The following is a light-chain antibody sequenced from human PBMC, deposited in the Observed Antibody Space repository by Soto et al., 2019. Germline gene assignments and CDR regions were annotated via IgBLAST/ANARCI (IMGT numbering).Light chain of an antibody. J-gene: IGLJ2*01. CDR3: STYTSSITPVV. CDR2: DVS. V-gene: IGLV2-14*01. CDR1: SSDVGGYNY. Sequence: QSALTQPASVSGSPGQSITISCTGTSSDVGGYNYVSWYQQHPGKAPKLMIYDVSNRPSGVSNRFSGSKSGNTASLTISGLQAEDEADYYCSTYTSSITPVVFGRGTKVTV.